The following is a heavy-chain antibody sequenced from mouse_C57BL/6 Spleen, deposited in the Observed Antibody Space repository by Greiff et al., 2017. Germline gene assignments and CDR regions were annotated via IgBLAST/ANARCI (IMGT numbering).Heavy chain of an antibody. J-gene: IGHJ4*01. CDR3: ARANWAYYAMDY. Sequence: DVQLVESGPGLVKPSQSLSLTCSVTGYSITSGYYWNWIRQFPGNKLEWMGYISYDGSNNYNPSLKNRISITRDTSKNQFFLKLNSVTTEDTATYYCARANWAYYAMDYWGQGTSVTVSS. CDR2: ISYDGSN. V-gene: IGHV3-6*01. CDR1: GYSITSGYY. D-gene: IGHD4-1*02.